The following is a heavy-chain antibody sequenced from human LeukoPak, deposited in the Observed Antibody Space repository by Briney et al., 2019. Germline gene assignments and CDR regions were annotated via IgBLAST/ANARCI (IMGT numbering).Heavy chain of an antibody. CDR1: GGSISGSY. D-gene: IGHD2-21*01. V-gene: IGHV4-59*01. CDR3: ARDGVNWFLDY. Sequence: SETLSLTCTVSGGSISGSYWSWIRQPPGKGLDWIGYIYYSGSTNYNPSLKSRVTISVDTSKNQFSLKLSSVTAADTAVYYCARDGVNWFLDYWGQGTLVTVSS. J-gene: IGHJ4*02. CDR2: IYYSGST.